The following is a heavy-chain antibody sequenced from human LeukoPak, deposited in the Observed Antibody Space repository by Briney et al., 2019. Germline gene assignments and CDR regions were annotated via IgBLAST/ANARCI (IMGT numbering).Heavy chain of an antibody. V-gene: IGHV4-59*01. D-gene: IGHD3-10*01. CDR2: IYYSGST. Sequence: SETLSLTCTVSGGSISRNYWSWIGQPPGKGLEWIGYIYYSGSTNYNPSLKSRATISVDTSKNQFSLKLSSVTAADTAVYYCARDTGWFGESGLDYWGQGTLITVSS. CDR1: GGSISRNY. CDR3: ARDTGWFGESGLDY. J-gene: IGHJ4*02.